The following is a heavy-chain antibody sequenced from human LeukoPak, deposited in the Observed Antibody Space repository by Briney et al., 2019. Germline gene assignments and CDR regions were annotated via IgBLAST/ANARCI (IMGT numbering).Heavy chain of an antibody. CDR3: AREAMVTRGWFDP. J-gene: IGHJ5*02. D-gene: IGHD5-18*01. CDR1: GYTFTGYY. CDR2: INPNSGGT. V-gene: IGHV1-2*02. Sequence: GASVKVSCKASGYTFTGYYIHWVRQAPGQGLECMGWINPNSGGTNYAQKFQGRVTMTRDTSISTSYMELSRLRSYDTAVYYCAREAMVTRGWFDPWGQGTLVNVSS.